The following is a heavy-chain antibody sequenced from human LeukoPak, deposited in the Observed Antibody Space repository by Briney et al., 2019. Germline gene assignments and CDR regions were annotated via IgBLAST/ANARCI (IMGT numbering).Heavy chain of an antibody. V-gene: IGHV4-59*01. Sequence: SSETLSLTCTVSGGSISSYYWSWIRQPPGKGLEWIGYIYYSGSTNYNPSLKSRVTISVDTSKNQFSLKLSSVTAADTAVYYCALELPGAWFDPWGQGTLVTVSP. D-gene: IGHD7-27*01. CDR3: ALELPGAWFDP. CDR1: GGSISSYY. J-gene: IGHJ5*02. CDR2: IYYSGST.